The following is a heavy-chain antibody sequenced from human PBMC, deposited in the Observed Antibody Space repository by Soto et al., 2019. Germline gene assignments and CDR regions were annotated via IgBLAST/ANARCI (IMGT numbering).Heavy chain of an antibody. CDR1: GFTFSSYG. CDR2: IWYDGSNK. J-gene: IGHJ5*02. Sequence: SLRLSCAASGFTFSSYGMHWVRQAPGKGLEWVAVIWYDGSNKYYADSVKGRFTISRDNSKNTLYLQMNSLRAEDTAVYYCARDRMDYYDSSGYLTGPWFDPWGQGTLVTVSS. D-gene: IGHD3-22*01. V-gene: IGHV3-33*01. CDR3: ARDRMDYYDSSGYLTGPWFDP.